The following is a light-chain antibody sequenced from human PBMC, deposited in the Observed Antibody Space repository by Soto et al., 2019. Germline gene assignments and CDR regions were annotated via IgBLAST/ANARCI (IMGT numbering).Light chain of an antibody. CDR3: QQHGQWPIT. CDR1: QSISIW. V-gene: IGKV1-5*01. CDR2: DAS. Sequence: GDRVTITCRARQSISIWLACYQQKPGKAPKLLIYDASILESGVPSRFRGSGSGTEFTLTISSLQPDDFATYYCQQHGQWPITFGQGTRLEI. J-gene: IGKJ5*01.